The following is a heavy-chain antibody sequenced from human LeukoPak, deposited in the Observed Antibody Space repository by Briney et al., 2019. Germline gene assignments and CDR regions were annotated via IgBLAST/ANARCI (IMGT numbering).Heavy chain of an antibody. CDR1: GFSLSSYA. CDR3: AKDSSGGYYYGSGSSSSFDY. J-gene: IGHJ4*02. V-gene: IGHV3-23*01. Sequence: GGSLRLSCTVSGFSLSSYAMSWVRQAPGKGLEWVSTISGSGDSTYYADSVKGRFTISRDNSRHTLYLRMNSLRAEDTAVYYCAKDSSGGYYYGSGSSSSFDYWGQGTLVTVSS. D-gene: IGHD3-10*01. CDR2: ISGSGDST.